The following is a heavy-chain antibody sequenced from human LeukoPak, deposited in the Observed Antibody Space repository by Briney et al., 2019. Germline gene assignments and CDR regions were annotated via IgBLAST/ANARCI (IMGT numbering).Heavy chain of an antibody. Sequence: GGSLRLSCAASGFTFSSYGMHWVRQAPGKGLEWVAVIWYDGSNKYYADSVKGRFTISRDNSKNTLYLQMNSLRAEDTAVYYCARTYNYRDYYYGMDVWGRGTTVTVSS. V-gene: IGHV3-33*01. CDR1: GFTFSSYG. CDR3: ARTYNYRDYYYGMDV. J-gene: IGHJ6*02. D-gene: IGHD3-22*01. CDR2: IWYDGSNK.